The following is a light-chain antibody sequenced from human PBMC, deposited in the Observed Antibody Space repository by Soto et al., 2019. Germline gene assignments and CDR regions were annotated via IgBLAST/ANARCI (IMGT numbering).Light chain of an antibody. CDR3: SSYKSSSTYV. V-gene: IGLV2-14*01. Sequence: QSALTRPTSVSGSPGQSITISCTGTSSDVGGYNYVSWYQQHPGKAPKLMIYEVSNRPSGVSNRFSGSKSGNTASLTISGLQAEDEADYYCSSYKSSSTYVFGTGTKVTVL. CDR2: EVS. J-gene: IGLJ1*01. CDR1: SSDVGGYNY.